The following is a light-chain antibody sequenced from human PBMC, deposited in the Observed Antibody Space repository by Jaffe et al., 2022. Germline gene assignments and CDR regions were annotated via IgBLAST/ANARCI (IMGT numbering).Light chain of an antibody. J-gene: IGLJ2*01. CDR2: EVS. CDR1: SSDVGGYNY. V-gene: IGLV2-8*01. CDR3: SSYAGSKFVL. Sequence: QSALTQPPSASGSPGQSVTISCTGTSSDVGGYNYVSWHQQHPGKAPKLMIYEVSKRPSGVPDRFSGSKSGNTASLTVSGLQAEDEADYYCSSYAGSKFVLFGGGTKLTVL.